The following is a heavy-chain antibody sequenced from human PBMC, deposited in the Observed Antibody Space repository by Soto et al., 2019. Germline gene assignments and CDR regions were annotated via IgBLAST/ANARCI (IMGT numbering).Heavy chain of an antibody. J-gene: IGHJ6*02. CDR1: GFTFSSYG. V-gene: IGHV3-33*01. CDR3: ARDPKLEPPGYGMDV. CDR2: IWYDGSNK. Sequence: GGSLRLSCAASGFTFSSYGMHWVRQAPGKGLEWVAVIWYDGSNKYYADSVKGRFTISRDNSKNTLYLQMNSLRAEDTAVYYCARDPKLEPPGYGMDVWGQGTTVTVSS. D-gene: IGHD1-1*01.